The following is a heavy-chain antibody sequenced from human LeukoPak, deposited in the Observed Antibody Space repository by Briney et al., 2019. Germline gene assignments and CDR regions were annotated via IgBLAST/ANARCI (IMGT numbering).Heavy chain of an antibody. CDR3: AREIGMGAFDYYYYGMDV. V-gene: IGHV1-46*01. D-gene: IGHD3-16*01. J-gene: IGHJ6*02. CDR1: GYTFTNYY. CDR2: INPSGGST. Sequence: ASVTVSCKASGYTFTNYYMHWVRQAPGQGLEWMGIINPSGGSTSYAQKFQGRVTMTRDTSTSTVYMELSSLRSEDTAVCYCAREIGMGAFDYYYYGMDVWGQGTTVTVSS.